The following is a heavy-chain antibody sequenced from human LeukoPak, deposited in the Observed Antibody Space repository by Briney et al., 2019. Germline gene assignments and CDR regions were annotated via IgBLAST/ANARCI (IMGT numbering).Heavy chain of an antibody. J-gene: IGHJ4*02. CDR2: ISSSDGST. CDR3: AKDADQLLWDY. CDR1: GFTFTNYA. D-gene: IGHD2-2*01. Sequence: GGSLRLSCAASGFTFTNYAMTWVRQAPGKGLEWVSAISSSDGSTCYADSVKGRFTISRDNSKNTLYLQMNGLRAEDTAVYYCAKDADQLLWDYWGQGTLVTVSS. V-gene: IGHV3-23*01.